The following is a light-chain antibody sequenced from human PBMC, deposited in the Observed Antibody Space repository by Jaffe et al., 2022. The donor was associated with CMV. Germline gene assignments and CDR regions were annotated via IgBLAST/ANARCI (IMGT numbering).Light chain of an antibody. CDR1: SSNIGSGYH. CDR3: QSYDSSLSGSWV. Sequence: QSVLTQPPSVSGAPGQRVTISCTGSSSNIGSGYHVHWYQQLPGTAPKLLIYNNGSRPSGVPDRFSGSKSGTSASLAITGLQVDDEADYYCQSYDSSLSGSWVFGGGTTLTVL. V-gene: IGLV1-40*01. CDR2: NNG. J-gene: IGLJ3*02.